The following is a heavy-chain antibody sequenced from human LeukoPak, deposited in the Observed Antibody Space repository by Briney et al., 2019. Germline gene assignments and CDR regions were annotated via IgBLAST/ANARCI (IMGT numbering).Heavy chain of an antibody. D-gene: IGHD6-19*01. CDR2: MNPNSGNT. J-gene: IGHJ4*02. CDR3: ARGRGAVAGIHYYFDY. V-gene: IGHV1-8*01. CDR1: GYTFTSYD. Sequence: ASVKVSCKASGYTFTSYDINWVRQATGQGLEWMGWMNPNSGNTGYAQKFQGRVTMTRNTSISTAYMELSSLRSEDTAVYYCARGRGAVAGIHYYFDYWVQGTLVTVSS.